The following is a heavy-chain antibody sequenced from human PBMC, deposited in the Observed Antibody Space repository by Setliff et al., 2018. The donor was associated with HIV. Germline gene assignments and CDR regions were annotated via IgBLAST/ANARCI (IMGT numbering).Heavy chain of an antibody. CDR1: GYTFTNYY. Sequence: ASVKVSCKACGYTFTNYYMHWVRQAPGQGLEWMGIINPSGGSTSYAQKFQGRVTMTRDTSTSTVYMELSSLRSEDTAVYYCARAYDRYCSSTSCYECFYPWGQGTLVTVSS. CDR3: ARAYDRYCSSTSCYECFYP. D-gene: IGHD2-2*01. J-gene: IGHJ5*02. V-gene: IGHV1-46*01. CDR2: INPSGGST.